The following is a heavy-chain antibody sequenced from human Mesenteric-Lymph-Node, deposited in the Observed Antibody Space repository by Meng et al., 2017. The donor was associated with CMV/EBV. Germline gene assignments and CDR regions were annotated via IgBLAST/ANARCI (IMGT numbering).Heavy chain of an antibody. V-gene: IGHV3-23*01. J-gene: IGHJ4*02. CDR1: GFTFSSFA. D-gene: IGHD3-10*01. CDR3: AKDMWIRGVPHFDY. CDR2: ISGSGDDT. Sequence: GGSLRLSCAASGFTFSSFALSWVRQAPGKGLEWVSAISGSGDDTYYPDSVKGRFTISRDNSRDILYLQMNSLRAEDTAIYYCAKDMWIRGVPHFDYWGQGTLVTVSS.